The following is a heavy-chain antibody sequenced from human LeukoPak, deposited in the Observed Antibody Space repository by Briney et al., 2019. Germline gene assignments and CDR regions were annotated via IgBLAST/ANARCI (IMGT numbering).Heavy chain of an antibody. J-gene: IGHJ4*02. V-gene: IGHV3-21*01. Sequence: PGGSLRLSCAASGFTFRSYSMNWGRQAPGKGLEWGSSISSSSSYIYYADSVKGRFTISRDNAKNSLYLQMNSLRAEDTAVYYCARDGGTSWELTYDYWGQGTLVTVSS. CDR2: ISSSSSYI. CDR1: GFTFRSYS. CDR3: ARDGGTSWELTYDY. D-gene: IGHD1-26*01.